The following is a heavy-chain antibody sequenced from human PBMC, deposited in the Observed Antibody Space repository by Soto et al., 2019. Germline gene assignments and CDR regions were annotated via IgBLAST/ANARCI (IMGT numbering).Heavy chain of an antibody. D-gene: IGHD2-2*01. Sequence: VASVKVSCKASEYTFTGYYMHWVRQAPGQGLEWMGWINPNSGGTNYAQKFQGRVTMTRDTSISTAYMELSRLRSDDTAVYYCARGGSLVPAIASYWGQGTLVTVSS. CDR2: INPNSGGT. J-gene: IGHJ4*02. CDR3: ARGGSLVPAIASY. CDR1: EYTFTGYY. V-gene: IGHV1-2*02.